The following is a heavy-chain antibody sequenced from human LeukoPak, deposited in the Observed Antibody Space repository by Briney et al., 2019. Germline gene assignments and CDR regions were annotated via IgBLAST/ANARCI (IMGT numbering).Heavy chain of an antibody. CDR2: IYYSGST. D-gene: IGHD2-2*02. CDR3: ARVGSQLLYYFDY. J-gene: IGHJ4*02. CDR1: GGSLSSYY. Sequence: PSETLSLTCTVSGGSLSSYYWTWIRQPPGKGLEWIGYIYYSGSTNYNPSLKSRVTISVDTSKNQFSLKLSSVTAADTAVYYCARVGSQLLYYFDYWGQGTLVTVSS. V-gene: IGHV4-59*01.